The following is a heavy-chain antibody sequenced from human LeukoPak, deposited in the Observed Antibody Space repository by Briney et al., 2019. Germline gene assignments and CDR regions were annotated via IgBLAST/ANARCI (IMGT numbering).Heavy chain of an antibody. J-gene: IGHJ6*03. Sequence: SETLSLTCTVSGGSISSSSYYWGWIRQPPGKGLEWIGSIYYSGSTYYNPSLKSRVTISVDTSKNQFSLKLSSVTAADTAVYYCARMALHGVNYYYHMDVWGKGTTVTVSS. CDR1: GGSISSSSYY. V-gene: IGHV4-39*01. CDR3: ARMALHGVNYYYHMDV. CDR2: IYYSGST. D-gene: IGHD3-10*01.